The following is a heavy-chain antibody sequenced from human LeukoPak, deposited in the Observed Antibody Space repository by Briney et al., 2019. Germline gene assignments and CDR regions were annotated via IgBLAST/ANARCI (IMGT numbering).Heavy chain of an antibody. CDR2: IKSKTEGGTR. V-gene: IGHV3-15*01. J-gene: IGHJ4*02. Sequence: GALRLSCVASGFTFSNALMSWVRQAPGKGLEWGGRIKSKTEGGTRDFAAPVKGRVTISRDESKNTLYLQMNNLKIEDTGVYYCTAGTGTSDFDYWGQGTLVTVSS. CDR3: TAGTGTSDFDY. D-gene: IGHD1-7*01. CDR1: GFTFSNAL.